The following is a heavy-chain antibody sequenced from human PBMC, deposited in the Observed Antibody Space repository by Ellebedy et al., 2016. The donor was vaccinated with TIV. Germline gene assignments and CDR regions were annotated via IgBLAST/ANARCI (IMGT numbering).Heavy chain of an antibody. Sequence: AASVKVSCKASGYTSTSYYMHWVRQAPGQGLEWMGVITPSGNNTTYAQKLQGRVIMTRDTSTSTVYMELSSLTSEDTAVYYCAGEPNSYFSVWGQGTLVTVSS. D-gene: IGHD2/OR15-2a*01. CDR1: GYTSTSYY. J-gene: IGHJ4*02. V-gene: IGHV1-46*04. CDR3: AGEPNSYFSV. CDR2: ITPSGNNT.